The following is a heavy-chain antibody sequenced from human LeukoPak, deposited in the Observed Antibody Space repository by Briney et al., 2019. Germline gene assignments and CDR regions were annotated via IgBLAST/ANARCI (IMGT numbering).Heavy chain of an antibody. CDR2: IYSGGST. CDR1: GFTVSSNY. Sequence: PGGSLRLSCAASGFTVSSNYMSWVRQAPGKGLEWVSVIYSGGSTYYADSVKGRFTISRDNSKNTLYLQMNSLRAEDTAVYYCLSDGVTTEFDYWGQGTLVTVSS. D-gene: IGHD4-17*01. V-gene: IGHV3-53*01. CDR3: LSDGVTTEFDY. J-gene: IGHJ4*02.